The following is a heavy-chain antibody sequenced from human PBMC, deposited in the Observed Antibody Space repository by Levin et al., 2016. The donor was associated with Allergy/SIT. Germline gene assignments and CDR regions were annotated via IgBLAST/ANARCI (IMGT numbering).Heavy chain of an antibody. CDR2: VNSDGSST. V-gene: IGHV3-74*01. J-gene: IGHJ4*02. D-gene: IGHD3-10*01. CDR1: GLTFRSYW. CDR3: VRGPAMGRGVINTPFDY. Sequence: GGSLRLSCVASGLTFRSYWMEWVRQAPGKGLVWVSRVNSDGSSTIDADSVKGRFTISRDNAKNTLYLQLNSLRAEDTAVYYCVRGPAMGRGVINTPFDYWGQGTLVTVSS.